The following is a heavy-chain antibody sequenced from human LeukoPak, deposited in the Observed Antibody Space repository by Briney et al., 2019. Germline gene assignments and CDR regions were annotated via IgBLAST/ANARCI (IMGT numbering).Heavy chain of an antibody. Sequence: PGGSLRLSCAASGFTFSSYGMHWVRQAPGKGLEWVAFIRYDGSNKYYADSVKGRFTFSRDNSKNTLYLQMNSLRAEDTAVYYRAKDHHPYDFLTGAGLYWGEEGLLAVSS. J-gene: IGHJ4*02. CDR2: IRYDGSNK. CDR1: GFTFSSYG. V-gene: IGHV3-30*02. CDR3: AKDHHPYDFLTGAGLY. D-gene: IGHD3-9*01.